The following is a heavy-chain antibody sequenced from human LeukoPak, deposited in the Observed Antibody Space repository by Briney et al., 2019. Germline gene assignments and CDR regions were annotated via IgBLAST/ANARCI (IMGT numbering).Heavy chain of an antibody. CDR3: ASISGYLDY. CDR1: GGSISSYY. J-gene: IGHJ4*02. D-gene: IGHD3-22*01. Sequence: SETLSLTCTVSGGSISSYYWSWIRQPPGKGLEWVGYISYSGSTNYNPSLKSRVTISVDTSKNQFSLKLSSVTAADTAVYYCASISGYLDYWGQGTLVTVSS. CDR2: ISYSGST. V-gene: IGHV4-59*12.